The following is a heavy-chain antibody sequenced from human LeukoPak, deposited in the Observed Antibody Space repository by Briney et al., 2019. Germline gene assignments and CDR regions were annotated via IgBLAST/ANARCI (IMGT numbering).Heavy chain of an antibody. Sequence: GESLKISCKGSGYSFTSYWIGWVRQMPGKCLEWMGIIYPGDSDTRYSPSFQGQVAISADKSISTAYLQWSSLKASDSAMYYCARRGSARERWLDPWGQGTLVTVSS. CDR2: IYPGDSDT. D-gene: IGHD3-10*01. CDR1: GYSFTSYW. J-gene: IGHJ5*02. CDR3: ARRGSARERWLDP. V-gene: IGHV5-51*01.